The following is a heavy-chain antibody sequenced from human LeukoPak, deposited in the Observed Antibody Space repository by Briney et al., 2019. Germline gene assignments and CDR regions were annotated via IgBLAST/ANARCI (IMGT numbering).Heavy chain of an antibody. CDR1: GYTFTSYG. CDR2: ISAYNGNT. D-gene: IGHD3-22*01. Sequence: GASVKVSCKASGYTFTSYGISWVRQAPGQGLEWMGWISAYNGNTNYAQKLQGRVTMTTDTSTSTAYMELRSLRSDDTAVYYCATTGGGVGRGYPRVGSYYYMDVWGKGTTVTISS. J-gene: IGHJ6*03. V-gene: IGHV1-18*01. CDR3: ATTGGGVGRGYPRVGSYYYMDV.